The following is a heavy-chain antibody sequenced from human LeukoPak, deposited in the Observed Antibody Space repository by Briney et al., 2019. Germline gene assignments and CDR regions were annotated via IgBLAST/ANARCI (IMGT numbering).Heavy chain of an antibody. CDR3: AREPEAGTVNYYGMDV. J-gene: IGHJ6*04. D-gene: IGHD6-19*01. CDR2: IIPIFGTA. CDR1: GGTFSSYA. V-gene: IGHV1-69*06. Sequence: SVKVSCKASGGTFSSYAISWVRQALGQGLEWMGGIIPIFGTANYAQKFQGRVTITADKSTSTVYMELSSLRSEATAVYSCAREPEAGTVNYYGMDVWGKGTTVTVSS.